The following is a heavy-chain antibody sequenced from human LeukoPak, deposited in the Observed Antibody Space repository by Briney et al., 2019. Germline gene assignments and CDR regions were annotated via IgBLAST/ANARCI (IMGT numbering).Heavy chain of an antibody. CDR3: TTEGYFYCSGGSCYSRFGY. Sequence: GGSLRLSCAASGFTFSNAWMSWVRQAPGKGLEWVGRIKSKTDGGTTDYAAPVKGRFTISRDDSKNTLYLQMDSLKTEDTAVYYCTTEGYFYCSGGSCYSRFGYWGQGTLVTVSS. D-gene: IGHD2-15*01. J-gene: IGHJ4*02. CDR1: GFTFSNAW. CDR2: IKSKTDGGTT. V-gene: IGHV3-15*01.